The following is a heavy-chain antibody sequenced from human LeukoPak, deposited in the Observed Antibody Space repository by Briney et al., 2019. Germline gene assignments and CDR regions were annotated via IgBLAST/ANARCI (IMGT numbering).Heavy chain of an antibody. CDR2: IYHSGST. CDR1: GDSISSSRSY. D-gene: IGHD3-3*01. J-gene: IGHJ4*02. Sequence: SETLSLTCTVSGDSISSSRSYWGWIRQPPGKGLEWIGSIYHSGSTYYNPSLKSRVTISVDTSKNQFSLKLSSVTAADTAVYYCARDSHRGHYDFWSGGLDYWGQGTLVTVSP. CDR3: ARDSHRGHYDFWSGGLDY. V-gene: IGHV4-39*07.